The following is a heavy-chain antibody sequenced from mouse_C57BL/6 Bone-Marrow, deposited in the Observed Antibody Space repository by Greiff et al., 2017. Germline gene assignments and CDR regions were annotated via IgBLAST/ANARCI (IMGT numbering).Heavy chain of an antibody. D-gene: IGHD2-2*01. J-gene: IGHJ4*01. V-gene: IGHV1-75*01. CDR1: GYTFTDYY. CDR2: IFPGSGST. CDR3: AREGGYGYDRGYYAMDY. Sequence: VQLQQSGPELVKPGASVKISCKASGYTFTDYYINWVKQRPGQGLEWIGWIFPGSGSTYYNEKFKGKATLTVDKSSSTAYMLLSSLTSEDSAVYFCAREGGYGYDRGYYAMDYWGQGTSVTVSS.